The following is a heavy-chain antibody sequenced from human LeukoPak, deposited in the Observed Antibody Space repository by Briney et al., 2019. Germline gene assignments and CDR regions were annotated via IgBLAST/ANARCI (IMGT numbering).Heavy chain of an antibody. J-gene: IGHJ4*02. D-gene: IGHD3-3*01. CDR3: ARVKGSGYRNSIDY. V-gene: IGHV3-20*03. Sequence: PGGSLRLSYAASGFTFDDYAMNWVRQAPGKGLEWVSGINWNGGSTYYRDSVKGRFTISRDNAKNSLYLQMNSLRAEDTALYYCARVKGSGYRNSIDYWGQGTLVTVSS. CDR2: INWNGGST. CDR1: GFTFDDYA.